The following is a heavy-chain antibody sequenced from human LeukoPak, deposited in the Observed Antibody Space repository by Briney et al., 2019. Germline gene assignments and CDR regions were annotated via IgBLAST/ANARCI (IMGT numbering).Heavy chain of an antibody. V-gene: IGHV3-49*04. Sequence: QTGGSLRLSCTASGFTFVDYAVSWVRQAPGKGLEWVGFIRSKAYGGTTEYAASVKGRFTISRDDSKSIAYLRMNSLKTEDTAVYYCTRLGSITIFGVVTLDAFDIWGQGTMVTVSS. CDR3: TRLGSITIFGVVTLDAFDI. CDR1: GFTFVDYA. J-gene: IGHJ3*02. D-gene: IGHD3-3*01. CDR2: IRSKAYGGTT.